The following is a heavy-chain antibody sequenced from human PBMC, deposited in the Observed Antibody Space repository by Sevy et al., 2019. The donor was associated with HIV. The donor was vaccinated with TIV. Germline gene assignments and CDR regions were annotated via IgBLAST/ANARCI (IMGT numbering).Heavy chain of an antibody. Sequence: GGALRLSCAASEFMFSTYAMHWVRQAPGKGLEWVAVISYDGSSHYYADSLKGRFTISRDNSKITLFLQMNSRRLEDTAFYYCARDAGYSTDWYPSDYWGQGTLVTVSS. CDR2: ISYDGSSH. D-gene: IGHD6-19*01. CDR3: ARDAGYSTDWYPSDY. J-gene: IGHJ4*02. CDR1: EFMFSTYA. V-gene: IGHV3-30-3*01.